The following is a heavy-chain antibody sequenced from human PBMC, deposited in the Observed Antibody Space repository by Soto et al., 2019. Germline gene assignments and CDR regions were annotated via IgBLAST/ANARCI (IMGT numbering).Heavy chain of an antibody. V-gene: IGHV3-21*01. CDR3: ARDYYDSSGYYYFYYYYGMDV. CDR1: GFTFSSYS. D-gene: IGHD3-22*01. J-gene: IGHJ6*02. CDR2: ISSSSSYI. Sequence: GGSLRLSCAASGFTFSSYSMNWVRQAPGKGLEWVSSISSSSSYIYYADSVKGRFTISRDNAKNSLYLQMNSLRAEDTAVYYCARDYYDSSGYYYFYYYYGMDVWGQGTTVTVSS.